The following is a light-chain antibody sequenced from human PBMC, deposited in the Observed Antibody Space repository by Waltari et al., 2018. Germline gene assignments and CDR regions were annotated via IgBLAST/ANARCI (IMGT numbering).Light chain of an antibody. Sequence: CQTSQNIRTFLNEYHQKPGKPPNLLIFETSNLHSGVPSRFSGSGSGTQFIFTISSLQPEDVGTYYCQQFENLPYSFGQGTKLEIK. CDR2: ETS. J-gene: IGKJ2*01. V-gene: IGKV1-33*01. CDR3: QQFENLPYS. CDR1: QNIRTF.